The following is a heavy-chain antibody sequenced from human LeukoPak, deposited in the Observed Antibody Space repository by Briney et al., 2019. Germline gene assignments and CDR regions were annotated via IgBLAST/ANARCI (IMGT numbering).Heavy chain of an antibody. Sequence: GASVKISCKASGYTFRGNYIHWLRQAPEQGLEWMGWIDANNGDTKSAQKFQGRVTMSRDTSIRTAYMDLSSLSPDDAAVYYCARDPSSVPLYFFDYWGQGTLVTVSS. CDR2: IDANNGDT. D-gene: IGHD2-2*01. V-gene: IGHV1-2*02. J-gene: IGHJ4*02. CDR1: GYTFRGNY. CDR3: ARDPSSVPLYFFDY.